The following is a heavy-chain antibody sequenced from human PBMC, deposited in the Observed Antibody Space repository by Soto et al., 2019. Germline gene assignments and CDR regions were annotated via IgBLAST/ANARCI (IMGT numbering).Heavy chain of an antibody. CDR1: GFAFSDYY. CDR2: ISTSSSYT. CDR3: TRDKNGWEQLIDY. V-gene: IGHV3-11*05. D-gene: IGHD1-26*01. Sequence: HPGGSLRLSCAASGFAFSDYYMSWIRQAPGKGLELISYISTSSSYTNYADSVKGRFTISRDNAKNSLYLQMNSLRAEDTAVYYCTRDKNGWEQLIDYWGQGALVTVSS. J-gene: IGHJ4*02.